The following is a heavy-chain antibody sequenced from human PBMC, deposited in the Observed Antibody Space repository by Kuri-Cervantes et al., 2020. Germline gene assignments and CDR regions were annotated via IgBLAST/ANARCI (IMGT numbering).Heavy chain of an antibody. V-gene: IGHV4-34*01. Sequence: GSLRLSCAVYGGSFSGYYWSWIRQPPGKGLEWIGYIYYSGSTYYNPSLKSRVTISVDTSKNQFSLKLSSVTAADTAVYYCARELWSDYWGQGTLVTVSS. D-gene: IGHD5-18*01. J-gene: IGHJ4*02. CDR3: ARELWSDY. CDR2: IYYSGST. CDR1: GGSFSGYY.